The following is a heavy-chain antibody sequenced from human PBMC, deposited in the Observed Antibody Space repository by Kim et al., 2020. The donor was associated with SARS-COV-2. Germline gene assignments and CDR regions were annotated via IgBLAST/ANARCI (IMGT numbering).Heavy chain of an antibody. CDR3: ARDLAAAGRARGHAFDI. CDR2: IGTAGDT. V-gene: IGHV3-13*01. D-gene: IGHD6-13*01. Sequence: GGSLRLSCAASGFTFSSYDMHWVRQATGKGLEWVSAIGTAGDTYYPGSVKGRFTISRENAKNSLYLQMNSLRAGDTAVYYCARDLAAAGRARGHAFDIWGQGTMVTVSS. J-gene: IGHJ3*02. CDR1: GFTFSSYD.